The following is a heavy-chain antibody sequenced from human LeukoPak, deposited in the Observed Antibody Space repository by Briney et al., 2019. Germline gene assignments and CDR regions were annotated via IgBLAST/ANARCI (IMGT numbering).Heavy chain of an antibody. CDR3: ARVGCTGGSCLPYHYYGMDV. CDR1: GFTFSTYG. V-gene: IGHV3-33*01. Sequence: GRSLRLSCAVSGFTFSTYGMNWVRQAPGKGLEWVAIIWYDGSNKYYADSVKGRFTISRDNSKNTLYLQMNSLRAEDTAVYYCARVGCTGGSCLPYHYYGMDVWGQGTTVTVSS. CDR2: IWYDGSNK. D-gene: IGHD2-15*01. J-gene: IGHJ6*02.